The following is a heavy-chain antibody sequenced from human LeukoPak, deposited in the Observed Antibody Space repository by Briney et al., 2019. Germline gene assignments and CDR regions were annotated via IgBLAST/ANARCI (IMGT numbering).Heavy chain of an antibody. Sequence: PGGSLRLSCAASGFTFSSYAMHWVRQAPGKGLEWVAVISYDGSNKYYADSVKGRFTISRDNSKNTLYLQMNSLRAEDTAVYYCAKDYSGSYSGSGFDYWGQGTLVTVSS. D-gene: IGHD1-26*01. CDR1: GFTFSSYA. CDR3: AKDYSGSYSGSGFDY. CDR2: ISYDGSNK. J-gene: IGHJ4*02. V-gene: IGHV3-30*04.